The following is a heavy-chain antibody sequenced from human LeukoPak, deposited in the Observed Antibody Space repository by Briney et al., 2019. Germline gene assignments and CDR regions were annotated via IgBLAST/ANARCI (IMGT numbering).Heavy chain of an antibody. CDR2: IWYDGSKE. CDR1: GFTFSRYG. J-gene: IGHJ1*01. Sequence: GGSLRLSCAASGFTFSRYGMHWVRQAPGKGLEWVAVIWYDGSKENYADSVKGRFTISRDNSKNTLNLQMTSLRAEDTAVYYCARVSEDYSSGWYEEYFQYWGQGTLVIVSS. CDR3: ARVSEDYSSGWYEEYFQY. V-gene: IGHV3-33*01. D-gene: IGHD6-19*01.